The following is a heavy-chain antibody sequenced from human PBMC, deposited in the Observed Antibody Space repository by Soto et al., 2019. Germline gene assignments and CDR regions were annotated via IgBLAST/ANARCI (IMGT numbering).Heavy chain of an antibody. V-gene: IGHV4-59*01. D-gene: IGHD5-18*01. J-gene: IGHJ4*02. CDR1: GGSTRSYY. CDR3: ARGAADTAMVDS. Sequence: KPSETLSLTCTVSGGSTRSYYWTWIRQPPGKGLEWLGYIFYSGSTFYNPSLKSRVTISIHTSKSQFSLQLTSVTAADTAVYYCARGAADTAMVDSWGQGTLVTVSS. CDR2: IFYSGST.